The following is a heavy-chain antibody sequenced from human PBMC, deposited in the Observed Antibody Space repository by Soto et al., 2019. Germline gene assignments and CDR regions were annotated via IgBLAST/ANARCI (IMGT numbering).Heavy chain of an antibody. CDR3: ARGTPKGKWKYGMDV. D-gene: IGHD1-1*01. J-gene: IGHJ6*02. CDR2: INHSGST. CDR1: GGSFSGYY. Sequence: SETLSLTCAVYGGSFSGYYWSWIRQPPGKGLEWIGEINHSGSTNYNPSLKGLVTISVDTSKNQFSLKLSSVTAADTAVYYCARGTPKGKWKYGMDVWGQGTTVTVSS. V-gene: IGHV4-34*01.